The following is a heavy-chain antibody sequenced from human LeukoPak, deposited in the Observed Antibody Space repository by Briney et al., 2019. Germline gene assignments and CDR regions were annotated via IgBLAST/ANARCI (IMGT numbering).Heavy chain of an antibody. D-gene: IGHD1-26*01. CDR2: INPNSGGT. CDR1: GYTFTGYY. V-gene: IGHV1-2*06. J-gene: IGHJ4*02. CDR3: ASRIVGATMLTAY. Sequence: ASVKVSCKASGYTFTGYYMHWVRQAPGQGLEWMGRINPNSGGTNYAQKFQGRVTMTRDTSISTAYMELSRLRSDDTAVYYCASRIVGATMLTAYWGQGTLVTVSS.